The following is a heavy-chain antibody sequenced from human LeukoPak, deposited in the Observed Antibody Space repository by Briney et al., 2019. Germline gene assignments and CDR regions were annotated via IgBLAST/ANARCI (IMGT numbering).Heavy chain of an antibody. CDR1: GYTFTTYA. Sequence: ASVKVSCKTSGYTFTTYAIHWVRQAPGQRLEWMGLIKADDGNTRYSQRFQGRVTITRDTSANTAYLALSSLRFEDTAAYYCARGIVVQPPANWFAPWGQGTPVTASS. CDR3: ARGIVVQPPANWFAP. J-gene: IGHJ5*02. D-gene: IGHD2-2*01. CDR2: IKADDGNT. V-gene: IGHV1-3*01.